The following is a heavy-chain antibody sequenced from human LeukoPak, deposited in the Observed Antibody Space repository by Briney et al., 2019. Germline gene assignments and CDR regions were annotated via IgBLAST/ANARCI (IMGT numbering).Heavy chain of an antibody. CDR2: IYYSGST. Sequence: PSETLSLTCTVSGGSISSYYWSWIRQPPGKGLEWIGYIYYSGSTNYIPSLKSRVTISVDTSKNQFSLKRSSVTAADTAVYYCARAKTTVTDIWFDPWGQGTLVTVSS. V-gene: IGHV4-59*01. CDR1: GGSISSYY. CDR3: ARAKTTVTDIWFDP. D-gene: IGHD4-17*01. J-gene: IGHJ5*02.